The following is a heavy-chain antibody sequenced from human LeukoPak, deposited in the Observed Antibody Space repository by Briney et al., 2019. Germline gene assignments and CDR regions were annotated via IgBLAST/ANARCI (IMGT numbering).Heavy chain of an antibody. CDR2: IWYDGSNK. CDR1: GFTFSSYG. V-gene: IGHV3-33*06. D-gene: IGHD5-18*01. Sequence: PGRSLRLSCAASGFTFSSYGMHWVRQAPGKGLEWVAVIWYDGSNKYYADSVKGQFTISRDNSKNTLYLQMNSLRAEDTAVYYCAKESGGYSYGYWLYYFDYWGQGNLVTVSS. J-gene: IGHJ4*02. CDR3: AKESGGYSYGYWLYYFDY.